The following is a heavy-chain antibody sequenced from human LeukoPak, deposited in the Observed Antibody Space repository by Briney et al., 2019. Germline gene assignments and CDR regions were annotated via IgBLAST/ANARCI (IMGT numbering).Heavy chain of an antibody. D-gene: IGHD1-26*01. CDR3: ARDGGSYYAAFDI. J-gene: IGHJ3*02. V-gene: IGHV4-34*01. CDR1: GGSFSGYY. CDR2: INHSGST. Sequence: SETLSLTCAVYGGSFSGYYWSWIRQPPGKGLEWIGEINHSGSTNYNPSLKSRVTISVDTSKNQFSLKLSSVTAADTAVYYCARDGGSYYAAFDIWGLGTMVTVSS.